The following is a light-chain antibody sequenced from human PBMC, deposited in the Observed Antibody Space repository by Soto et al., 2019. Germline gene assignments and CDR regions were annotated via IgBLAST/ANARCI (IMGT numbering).Light chain of an antibody. J-gene: IGKJ1*01. CDR2: LGS. Sequence: DIVMTQSPLSLPVTPGEPASISCRSSQSLLHSNGYHDLDWYLQKPGQSPQLLIYLGSNRAAGVPDRFSGSGAGTDFSLKISRVEGEDVGVYYCMLALQTRPCTLGQGTKVELQ. CDR1: QSLLHSNGYHD. CDR3: MLALQTRPCT. V-gene: IGKV2-28*01.